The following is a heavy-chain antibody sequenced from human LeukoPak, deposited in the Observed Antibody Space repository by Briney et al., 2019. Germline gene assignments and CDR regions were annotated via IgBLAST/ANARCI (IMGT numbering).Heavy chain of an antibody. D-gene: IGHD3-16*01. CDR1: GFTFSSYS. J-gene: IGHJ6*02. Sequence: GGSLRLSCAASGFTFSSYSMNWVRQAPGKGLEWVSSISSSSSYIYYADSVKGRFTISRDNAKNSLYLQMNSLRAEDTAVYYCARDTLGMKDFYYGMDVWGQGTTVTVSS. V-gene: IGHV3-21*01. CDR2: ISSSSSYI. CDR3: ARDTLGMKDFYYGMDV.